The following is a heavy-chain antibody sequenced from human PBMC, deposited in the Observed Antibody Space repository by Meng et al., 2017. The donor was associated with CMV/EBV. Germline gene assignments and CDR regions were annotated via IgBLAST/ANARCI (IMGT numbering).Heavy chain of an antibody. V-gene: IGHV1-2*02. D-gene: IGHD1-26*01. CDR1: GYRFSDHY. Sequence: QVQLGHPGAEVKSPGASVKVSCQTSGYRFSDHYMHWVRQAPGQGLEWMGWIYPNSGGTHYAQKFQDRVTMTRDTSTSTAYMELRSLRSDDTAVYYCARDSAVGATTFDYWGQGTLVTVSS. J-gene: IGHJ4*02. CDR2: IYPNSGGT. CDR3: ARDSAVGATTFDY.